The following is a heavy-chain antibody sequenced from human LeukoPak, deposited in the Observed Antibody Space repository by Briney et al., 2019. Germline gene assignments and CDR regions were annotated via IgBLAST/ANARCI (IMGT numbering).Heavy chain of an antibody. Sequence: SETLSLTCTVSGGSISSGGYYWSWLRQHPGKGLEWIVYIYYSGSTYYNPSLKSRVTISVDTSKNQFSLKLSSVTAADTAVYYCARGLHHSSLYYYGSGSYYWGQGTLVTVSS. CDR1: GGSISSGGYY. V-gene: IGHV4-31*03. CDR2: IYYSGST. J-gene: IGHJ4*02. CDR3: ARGLHHSSLYYYGSGSYY. D-gene: IGHD3-10*01.